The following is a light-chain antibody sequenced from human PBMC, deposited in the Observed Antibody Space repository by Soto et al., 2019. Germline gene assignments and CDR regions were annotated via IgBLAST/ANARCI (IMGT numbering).Light chain of an antibody. V-gene: IGLV1-44*01. CDR1: SSNIGDNT. Sequence: QSVLTQPPSASGTPGQRVTIFCSGSSSNIGDNTVNWYQQLPGTPPKPLIYTDNQRPSGVPDRFSGSKSRTSASLAISGLQSEDEADYYCAAWDDSLNGWVFGGGTKLTVL. J-gene: IGLJ3*02. CDR3: AAWDDSLNGWV. CDR2: TDN.